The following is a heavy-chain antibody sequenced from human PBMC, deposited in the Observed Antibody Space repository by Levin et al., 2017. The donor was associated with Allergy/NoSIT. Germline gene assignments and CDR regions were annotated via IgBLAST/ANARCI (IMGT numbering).Heavy chain of an antibody. CDR3: ARVKSAGSYYSMMRGENDY. Sequence: SQTLSLTCAVYGGSFSGYYWSWIRQPPGKGLEWIGEINHSGSTNYNPSLKSRVTISVDTSKNQFSLKLSSVTAADTAVYYCARVKSAGSYYSMMRGENDYWGQGTLVTVSS. D-gene: IGHD1-26*01. CDR1: GGSFSGYY. CDR2: INHSGST. J-gene: IGHJ4*02. V-gene: IGHV4-34*01.